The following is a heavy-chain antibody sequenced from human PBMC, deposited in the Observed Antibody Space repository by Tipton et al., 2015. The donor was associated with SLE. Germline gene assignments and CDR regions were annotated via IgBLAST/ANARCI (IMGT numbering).Heavy chain of an antibody. CDR2: IYNSGIT. D-gene: IGHD7-27*01. V-gene: IGHV4-59*01. CDR3: AARKLGNDY. CDR1: GGSISRYY. Sequence: TLSLTCTVSGGSISRYYWSWIRQPPGKGLEWIGYIYNSGITTYNPSLKSRVTISADMSKNQFSLRLTSVTAADTAVYYCAARKLGNDYWGQGTLVTVSS. J-gene: IGHJ4*02.